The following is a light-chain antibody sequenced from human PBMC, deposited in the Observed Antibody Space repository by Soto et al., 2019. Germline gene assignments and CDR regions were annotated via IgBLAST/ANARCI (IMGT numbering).Light chain of an antibody. Sequence: EIVMTQSPATLSVSPGERVTLSCRASQSVNYNLAWYQQTPGQAPRLLIYGASTRATGIPGRFSGSGSGTDFTLTISSLQSEDFAVYYCQQYNNWPLTFGGGTKVEIK. V-gene: IGKV3-15*01. CDR2: GAS. CDR1: QSVNYN. J-gene: IGKJ4*01. CDR3: QQYNNWPLT.